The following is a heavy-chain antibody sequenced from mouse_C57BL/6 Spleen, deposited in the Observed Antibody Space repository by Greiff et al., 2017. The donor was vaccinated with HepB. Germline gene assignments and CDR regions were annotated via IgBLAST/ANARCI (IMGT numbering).Heavy chain of an antibody. CDR3: ARHYGSSPFAY. J-gene: IGHJ3*01. D-gene: IGHD1-1*01. Sequence: QVQLKESGPELVKPGASVKISCKASGYAFSSSWMNWVKQRPGKGLEWIGRIYPGDGDTNYNGKFKGKATLTADKSSSTAYMQLSSLTSEDSAVYFCARHYGSSPFAYWGQGTLVTVSA. V-gene: IGHV1-82*01. CDR1: GYAFSSSW. CDR2: IYPGDGDT.